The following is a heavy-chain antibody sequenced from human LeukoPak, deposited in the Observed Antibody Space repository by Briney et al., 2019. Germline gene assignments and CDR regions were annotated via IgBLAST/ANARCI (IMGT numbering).Heavy chain of an antibody. CDR1: GFTFGDYA. Sequence: GGSLRLSCTASGFTFGDYAMSWVRQAPGKGLEWVGFIRSKAYGGTTEYAASVKGRFTISRDDSKSIAYLQMNSLKTEDTAVYYCTSQSSGVGYWGQGTLVTVSS. D-gene: IGHD6-19*01. CDR2: IRSKAYGGTT. V-gene: IGHV3-49*04. J-gene: IGHJ4*02. CDR3: TSQSSGVGY.